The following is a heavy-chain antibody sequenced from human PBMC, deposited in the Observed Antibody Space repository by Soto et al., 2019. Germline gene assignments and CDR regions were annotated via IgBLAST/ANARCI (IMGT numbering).Heavy chain of an antibody. D-gene: IGHD4-17*01. V-gene: IGHV1-8*01. CDR3: VRGLYYGDYYYYYGMDV. Sequence: GASVKVSCKASGYTFTSYDINWVRQATGQGLEWMGWMNPNSGNTGYAQKFQGRVTMTRNTSISTAYMELSSLRSEDTAVYYCVRGLYYGDYYYYYGMDVWGQGTTVTVSS. J-gene: IGHJ6*02. CDR2: MNPNSGNT. CDR1: GYTFTSYD.